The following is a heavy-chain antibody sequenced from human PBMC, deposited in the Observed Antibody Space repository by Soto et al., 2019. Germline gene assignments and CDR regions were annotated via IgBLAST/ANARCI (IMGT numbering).Heavy chain of an antibody. J-gene: IGHJ3*02. V-gene: IGHV4-59*12. CDR2: IYYSGTT. CDR1: GGSISTYY. CDR3: ARTAGTYDHFWSGYGYDI. Sequence: QAQLQESGPRLVKPSETLSLTCTVSGGSISTYYWSWIRQPPGKGLECIGNIYYSGTTKYNPSLKSRVTISLDTSKKQFSLNLTSVTTSASAVYSCARTAGTYDHFWSGYGYDIWGQGTMVTVSS. D-gene: IGHD3-3*01.